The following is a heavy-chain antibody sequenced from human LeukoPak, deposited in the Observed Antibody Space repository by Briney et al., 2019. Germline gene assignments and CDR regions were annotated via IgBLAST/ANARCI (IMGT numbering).Heavy chain of an antibody. Sequence: GGSLRPSCAGSGFTLSSNWMHWVRQGPGKGMVWVSRIYSDGHRTNYADSVKGRFTISGDNAKNTLYLQMNSLRAEDTAVYYCARSGRGGAFDIWGQGTMVTVSS. CDR1: GFTLSSNW. V-gene: IGHV3-74*01. J-gene: IGHJ3*02. CDR3: ARSGRGGAFDI. CDR2: IYSDGHRT. D-gene: IGHD1-26*01.